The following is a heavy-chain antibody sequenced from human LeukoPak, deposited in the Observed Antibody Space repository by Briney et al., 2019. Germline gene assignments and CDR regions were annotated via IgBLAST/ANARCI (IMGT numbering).Heavy chain of an antibody. CDR1: GGSFSGYY. J-gene: IGHJ4*02. CDR2: INHSGST. Sequence: SETLSLTCAVYGGSFSGYYWSWIRQPPGKGLEWIGEINHSGSTNYNPSLKSRVTISVDTSKNQFSLKLSSVTAADTAVYYCASLRGYGDPFDYWGQGTLVTVSS. CDR3: ASLRGYGDPFDY. V-gene: IGHV4-34*01. D-gene: IGHD4-17*01.